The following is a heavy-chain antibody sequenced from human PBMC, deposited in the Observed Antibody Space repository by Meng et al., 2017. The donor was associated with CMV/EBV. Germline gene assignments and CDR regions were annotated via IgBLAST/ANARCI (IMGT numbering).Heavy chain of an antibody. CDR2: INHSGST. CDR3: ARGRGVGDYVWGSYRSRGVYFDY. CDR1: GGAFSGYY. Sequence: QAHITRWGEALLKPSATLSLPFAVYGGAFSGYYWSWIRQPPGKGLEWIGEINHSGSTNYNPSLKSRVTISVDTSKNQFSLKLSSVTAADTAVYYCARGRGVGDYVWGSYRSRGVYFDYWGQGTLVTVSS. J-gene: IGHJ4*02. D-gene: IGHD3-16*02. V-gene: IGHV4-34*01.